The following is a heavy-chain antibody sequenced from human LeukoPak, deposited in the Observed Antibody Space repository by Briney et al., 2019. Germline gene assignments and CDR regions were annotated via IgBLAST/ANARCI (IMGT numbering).Heavy chain of an antibody. V-gene: IGHV4-4*07. D-gene: IGHD3-22*01. CDR2: IYTSGST. J-gene: IGHJ4*02. CDR3: ARVRLYYDSSGYYYFDY. Sequence: SETLSLTCTVSGGSISSYYWSWIRQPAGKGLEWIGRIYTSGSTNYNPSLKSRVTMSVDTSKNQFSLKLSSVTAADTAVYYCARVRLYYDSSGYYYFDYWGQGTLVTVSS. CDR1: GGSISSYY.